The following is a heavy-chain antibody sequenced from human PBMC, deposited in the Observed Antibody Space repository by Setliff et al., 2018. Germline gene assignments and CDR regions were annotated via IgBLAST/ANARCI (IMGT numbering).Heavy chain of an antibody. Sequence: LSLTCTVSGGSISSYYWSWIRQPAGKGLEWIGHIYIGGSANYNPSLKSRVTMSIDTSKNQFSLKLNSVTAADTAVYYCARKGISALSGAFDMWGQGTMVTVSS. CDR1: GGSISSYY. J-gene: IGHJ3*02. CDR3: ARKGISALSGAFDM. V-gene: IGHV4-4*07. D-gene: IGHD1-26*01. CDR2: IYIGGSA.